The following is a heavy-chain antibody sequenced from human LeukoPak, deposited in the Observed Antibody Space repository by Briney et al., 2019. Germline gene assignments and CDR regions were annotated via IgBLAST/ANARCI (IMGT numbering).Heavy chain of an antibody. CDR3: ARRGWGAGTGGNWFDP. Sequence: PSETLSLTCAVSGYSISSGYYWGWIRQSPGKGLEWIGSIYHSGSTYYNPSLKSRVTISVDTSKNQFSLKLSSVTAADTAVYYCARRGWGAGTGGNWFDPWGQGTLVTVSS. CDR1: GYSISSGYY. V-gene: IGHV4-38-2*01. CDR2: IYHSGST. D-gene: IGHD6-19*01. J-gene: IGHJ5*02.